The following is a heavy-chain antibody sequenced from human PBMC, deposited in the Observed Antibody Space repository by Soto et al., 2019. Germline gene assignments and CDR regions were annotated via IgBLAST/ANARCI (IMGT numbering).Heavy chain of an antibody. CDR1: GYTFTSYA. CDR2: INAGNGIT. V-gene: IGHV1-3*01. CDR3: ASAQETLTSDIVVVVAAKY. Sequence: ASVKVSCKASGYTFTSYAMHWVRQAPGQRLEWMGWINAGNGITKYSQKFRGRVTITRDTSASTAYMELSSLRSEDTAVYYCASAQETLTSDIVVVVAAKYWGQGTLVTVSS. D-gene: IGHD2-15*01. J-gene: IGHJ4*02.